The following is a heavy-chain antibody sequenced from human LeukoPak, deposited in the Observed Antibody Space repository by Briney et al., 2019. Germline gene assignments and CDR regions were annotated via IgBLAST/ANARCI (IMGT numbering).Heavy chain of an antibody. CDR3: ARDQSSVTIHGGYCDF. CDR1: GGSISTNH. V-gene: IGHV4-59*01. D-gene: IGHD3-10*01. Sequence: PSETLSLTCTVSGGSISTNHWSWIRQPPEKGLEWIGYMYNSGSTNYNPSLKSRVTISVDTSKNQFSLKLSSVTAADTAVYYCARDQSSVTIHGGYCDFWGQGTLVTVSS. J-gene: IGHJ4*02. CDR2: MYNSGST.